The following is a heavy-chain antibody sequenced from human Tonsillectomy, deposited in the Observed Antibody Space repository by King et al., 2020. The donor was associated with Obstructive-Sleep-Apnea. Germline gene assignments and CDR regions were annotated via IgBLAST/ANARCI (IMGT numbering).Heavy chain of an antibody. D-gene: IGHD3-22*01. J-gene: IGHJ4*02. Sequence: VQLVESGAEVKKPGASVMVSCKASGYTFTSYDINWVRQAPGQGLEWLGWMNPKSGNTGYAQRFQGRVTMTRDTSISTAYMERSSLRSEDTAVYYCATSKYYYESSGFYWSLWGQGTLVTVSS. V-gene: IGHV1-8*01. CDR2: MNPKSGNT. CDR1: GYTFTSYD. CDR3: ATSKYYYESSGFYWSL.